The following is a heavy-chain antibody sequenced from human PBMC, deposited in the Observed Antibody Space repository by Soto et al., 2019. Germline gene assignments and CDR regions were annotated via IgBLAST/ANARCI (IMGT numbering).Heavy chain of an antibody. CDR3: ERIPEDAAMIYWLDP. D-gene: IGHD5-18*01. J-gene: IGHJ5*02. V-gene: IGHV4-61*08. CDR1: GGSVSGGDYY. CDR2: IYYLGNT. Sequence: SETLSLTCPVSGGSVSGGDYYWSWIRQPPGKGREWIGNIYYLGNTNYNPSLKSRVTVSLDTSKNLFSLRLTSVTAADTAVYYCERIPEDAAMIYWLDPWGQGTLVTVSS.